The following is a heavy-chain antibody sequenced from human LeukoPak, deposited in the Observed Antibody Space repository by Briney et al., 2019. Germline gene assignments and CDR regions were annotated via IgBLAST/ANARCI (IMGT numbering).Heavy chain of an antibody. CDR3: AIFSYYRGDVGSFDY. Sequence: ASVKVSCKASGYTFTSYYMHWVRQAPGQGLEWMGIINPSGGSTSYAQKFQGRVTMTRDMSTSTVYMELSSLRSEDTAVYYCAIFSYYRGDVGSFDYWGQGTLVTVSS. CDR1: GYTFTSYY. V-gene: IGHV1-46*01. J-gene: IGHJ4*02. D-gene: IGHD3-10*01. CDR2: INPSGGST.